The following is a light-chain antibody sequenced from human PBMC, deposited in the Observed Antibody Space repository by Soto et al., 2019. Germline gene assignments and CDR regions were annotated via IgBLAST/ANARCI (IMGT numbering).Light chain of an antibody. J-gene: IGKJ4*01. CDR3: QHYNNWPPLT. CDR1: QSVSSN. CDR2: GAS. Sequence: EIVMTQSPATLSVSPGERATHSCRASQSVSSNLAWYQQKPGQAPRLLIYGASTRATGIPARFSGSGSGTEFTLTISSLQSEDFAVYSCQHYNNWPPLTFGGGTQVEIK. V-gene: IGKV3-15*01.